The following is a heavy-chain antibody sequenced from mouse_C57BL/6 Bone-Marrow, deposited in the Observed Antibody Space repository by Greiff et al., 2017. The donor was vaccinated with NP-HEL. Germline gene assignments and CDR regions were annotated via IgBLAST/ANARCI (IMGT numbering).Heavy chain of an antibody. CDR2: ISYDGSN. CDR1: GYSITSGYY. Sequence: ESGPGLVKPSQSLSLTCSVTGYSITSGYYWNWIRQFPGNKLEWMGYISYDGSNNYNPSLKNRISITRDTSKNQFFLKLNSVTTEDTATYYCARDGTVRRGFAYWGQGTLVTVSA. D-gene: IGHD1-1*01. CDR3: ARDGTVRRGFAY. V-gene: IGHV3-6*01. J-gene: IGHJ3*01.